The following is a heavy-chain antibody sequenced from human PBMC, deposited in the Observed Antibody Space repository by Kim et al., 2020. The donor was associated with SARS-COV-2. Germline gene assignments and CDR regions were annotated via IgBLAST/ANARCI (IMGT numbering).Heavy chain of an antibody. CDR3: SRDRLSAIDWGFSFYYM. Sequence: GGSLRLSCSGSGFFFGYYTMNWVRQAPGKGLEWVSAISSDSTSIKYADSVEGRFTISRDNSKNSLDLQMTSLRVEDTAVYYCSRDRLSAIDWGFSFYYM. J-gene: IGHJ6*03. V-gene: IGHV3-21*01. D-gene: IGHD2-21*01. CDR2: ISSDSTSI. CDR1: GFFFGYYT.